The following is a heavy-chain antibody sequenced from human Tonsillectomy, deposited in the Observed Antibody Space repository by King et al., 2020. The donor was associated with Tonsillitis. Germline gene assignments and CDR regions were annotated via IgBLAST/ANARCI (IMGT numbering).Heavy chain of an antibody. V-gene: IGHV3-9*01. CDR3: AKDKGGQLASHDAFDI. CDR2: ISRNPGII. D-gene: IGHD6-6*01. J-gene: IGHJ3*02. CDR1: GFNVADYA. Sequence: VQLVESGGGLVQPDRSLRLSCAASGFNVADYAMQWVRQAPGKGLEWVSGISRNPGIIGYAVSVKGRFTFSRDNAKNSLYLQMNSLRTEDTALYFCAKDKGGQLASHDAFDIWGQGTMVT.